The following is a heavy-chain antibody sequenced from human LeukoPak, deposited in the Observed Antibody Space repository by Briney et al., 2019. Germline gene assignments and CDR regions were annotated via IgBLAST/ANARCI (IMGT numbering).Heavy chain of an antibody. V-gene: IGHV1-2*02. CDR3: AREYSSGPGYYYYYGMDV. D-gene: IGHD6-19*01. Sequence: ASVKVSCKASGYTFTGYYMHWVRQAPGQGLEWMGWINPNSGGTNYAQKFQGRVTMTRDTSISTAYMELSRLRSDDTAVYYCAREYSSGPGYYYYYGMDVWGQGTTVTVPS. CDR1: GYTFTGYY. J-gene: IGHJ6*02. CDR2: INPNSGGT.